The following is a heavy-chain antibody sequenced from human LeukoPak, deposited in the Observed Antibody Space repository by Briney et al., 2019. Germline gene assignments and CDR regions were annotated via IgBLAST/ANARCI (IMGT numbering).Heavy chain of an antibody. J-gene: IGHJ4*02. CDR2: IWYGGSNK. CDR3: ARRVARYYVDY. V-gene: IGHV3-33*01. Sequence: PGRSLRLSCAASGFTFRSYGMHWVRQAPGKRLEWVAVIWYGGSNKYYSDSVKGRFTISRDNSKNTLYLQMNSLSAEDTAVYYCARRVARYYVDYWGQGTLVTVSS. CDR1: GFTFRSYG.